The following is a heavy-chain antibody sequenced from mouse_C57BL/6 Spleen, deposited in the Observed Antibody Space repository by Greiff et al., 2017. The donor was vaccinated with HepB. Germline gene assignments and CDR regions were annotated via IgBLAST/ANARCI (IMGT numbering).Heavy chain of an antibody. CDR1: GFTFSDYG. V-gene: IGHV5-17*01. CDR3: ARSLYYGSSTVDY. CDR2: ISSGSSTI. Sequence: EVKLMESGGGLVKPGGSLKLSCAASGFTFSDYGMHWVRQAPEKGLEWVAYISSGSSTIYYADTVKGRFTISRDNAKNTLFLQMTSLRSEDTAMYYCARSLYYGSSTVDYWGQSTTLTVSS. J-gene: IGHJ2*01. D-gene: IGHD1-1*01.